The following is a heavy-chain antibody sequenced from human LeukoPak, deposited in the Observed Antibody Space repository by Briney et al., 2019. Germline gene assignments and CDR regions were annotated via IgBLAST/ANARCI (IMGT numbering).Heavy chain of an antibody. D-gene: IGHD4-17*01. Sequence: GGSLRPSCAASGFTFSSSAMNWVRQAPGKGLEWVSYISSGTSTIYYADSVKGRFTISRDNAKDSLYLQMNSLRAEDTAVYYCARDVTYYGSDWFDPWGQGTLVTVSS. CDR3: ARDVTYYGSDWFDP. CDR1: GFTFSSSA. CDR2: ISSGTSTI. V-gene: IGHV3-48*04. J-gene: IGHJ5*02.